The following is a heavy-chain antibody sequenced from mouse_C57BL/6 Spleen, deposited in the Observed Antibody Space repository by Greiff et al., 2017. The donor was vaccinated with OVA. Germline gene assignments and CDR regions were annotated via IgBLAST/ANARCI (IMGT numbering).Heavy chain of an antibody. Sequence: QVQLQQSGPGLVQPSQSLSITCTVSGFSLTSYGVHWVRQSPGKGLEWLGVIWSGGSTDYNAAFISRLSISKDNSKSQVFFKMNSLQADDTAIYYCASDYDAFAYWGQGTLVTVSA. V-gene: IGHV2-2*01. CDR1: GFSLTSYG. J-gene: IGHJ3*01. CDR2: IWSGGST. CDR3: ASDYDAFAY. D-gene: IGHD2-4*01.